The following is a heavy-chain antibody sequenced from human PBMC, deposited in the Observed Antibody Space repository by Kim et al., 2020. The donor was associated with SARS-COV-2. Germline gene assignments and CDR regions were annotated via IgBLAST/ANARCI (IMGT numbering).Heavy chain of an antibody. CDR2: ISGSGGIT. J-gene: IGHJ1*01. CDR1: GFSFSSYA. CDR3: AKVRSSWSPFQH. D-gene: IGHD6-19*01. Sequence: GGSLRLSCAASGFSFSSYAMSWVRQAPGKGLEWVSGISGSGGITTYADFVKGRFTISRDNSENTLYLQMNSLRDEDTAVYYCAKVRSSWSPFQHWGQGTLVTVSS. V-gene: IGHV3-23*01.